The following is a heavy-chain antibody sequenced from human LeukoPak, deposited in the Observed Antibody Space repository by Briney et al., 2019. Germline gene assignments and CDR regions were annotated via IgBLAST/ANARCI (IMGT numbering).Heavy chain of an antibody. J-gene: IGHJ4*02. CDR2: ISSSGSTI. Sequence: GGSLRLSCAASGFTFSSYSMNWVRQAPGKGLEWVSYISSSGSTIYYADSAKGRFTISRDNTKNSLYLQMNSLRAEDTAVYYCARDGSKTMIRGVMRDWGQGTLVTVSS. CDR3: ARDGSKTMIRGVMRD. D-gene: IGHD3-10*01. CDR1: GFTFSSYS. V-gene: IGHV3-48*04.